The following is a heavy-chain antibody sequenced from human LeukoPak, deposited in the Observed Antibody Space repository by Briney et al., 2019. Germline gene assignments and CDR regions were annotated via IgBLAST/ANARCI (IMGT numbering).Heavy chain of an antibody. CDR1: GGSISSSSYY. V-gene: IGHV4-61*02. D-gene: IGHD6-13*01. Sequence: SETLSLTCTVSGGSISSSSYYWGWIRQPAGKGLEWIGRIYTSGSTNYNPSLKSRVTMSVDTSKNQFSLKLSSVTAADTAVYYCARDQLAAAGIYYYYMDVWGKGTTATVSS. J-gene: IGHJ6*03. CDR3: ARDQLAAAGIYYYYMDV. CDR2: IYTSGST.